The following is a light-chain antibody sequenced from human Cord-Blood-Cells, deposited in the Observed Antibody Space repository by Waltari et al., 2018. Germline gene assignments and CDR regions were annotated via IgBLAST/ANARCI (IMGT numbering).Light chain of an antibody. V-gene: IGKV1-5*01. Sequence: IQMTQSSSTLSASVGDRVTITCRASQSISSWLAWYQQKPGKAPKPLIYDASSLESGVPSRFSGSGSGTEFTLTISSLQPDDFATYYCQQYNSYSRTFGQGTKVEIK. CDR1: QSISSW. CDR2: DAS. CDR3: QQYNSYSRT. J-gene: IGKJ1*01.